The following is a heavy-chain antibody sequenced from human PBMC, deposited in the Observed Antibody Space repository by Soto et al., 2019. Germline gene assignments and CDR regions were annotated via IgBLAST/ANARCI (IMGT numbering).Heavy chain of an antibody. D-gene: IGHD6-13*01. J-gene: IGHJ4*02. V-gene: IGHV1-46*01. Sequence: ASVKVSCKASGYTFTSYYMHWVRQAPGQGLEWMGIINPSGGSTSYAQKFQGRVTMTRDTSTSTVYMELSSLRSEDTAVYYCARSYSSRYPFDYWGQGSSVTGSS. CDR3: ARSYSSRYPFDY. CDR1: GYTFTSYY. CDR2: INPSGGST.